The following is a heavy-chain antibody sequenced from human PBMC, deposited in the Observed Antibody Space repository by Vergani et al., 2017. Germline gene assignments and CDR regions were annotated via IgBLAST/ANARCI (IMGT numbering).Heavy chain of an antibody. CDR2: IYDSGDT. Sequence: QVQLQESGPGLVKPSETLSLTCSVSGDSMNTYYWTWIRQPPGKGLEWIGYIYDSGDTKYNPSLKSRVTMSLDTSKNQFSLKLYSVTAADTAVYYCARGALWCLRQIDSWGQGTLVTVSS. CDR1: GDSMNTYY. J-gene: IGHJ4*02. CDR3: ARGALWCLRQIDS. D-gene: IGHD2-21*01. V-gene: IGHV4-59*01.